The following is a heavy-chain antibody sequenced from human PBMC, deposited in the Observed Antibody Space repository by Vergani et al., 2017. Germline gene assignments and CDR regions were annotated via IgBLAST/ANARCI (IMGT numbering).Heavy chain of an antibody. CDR1: GFTFSSYS. Sequence: EVQLVESGGGLVKPGGSLRLSCAASGFTFSSYSMNWVRQAPGKGLEWVSSISSSSSYIYYADSVKGRFTISRDNAKNSLYLQMNSLRAEDTAVYYCAKAKSSWWFFDYWGQGTLVTVSS. CDR3: AKAKSSWWFFDY. CDR2: ISSSSSYI. V-gene: IGHV3-21*01. D-gene: IGHD6-13*01. J-gene: IGHJ4*02.